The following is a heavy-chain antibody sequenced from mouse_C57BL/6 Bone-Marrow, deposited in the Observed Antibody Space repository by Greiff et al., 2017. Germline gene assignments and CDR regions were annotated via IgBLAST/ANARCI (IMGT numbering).Heavy chain of an antibody. CDR2: IWTGGGT. Sequence: QVQLQQSGPGLVAPSQSLSIKCTVSGFSLTSYAISWVRQPPGKGLEWLGVIWTGGGTNYNSALKSRLSISKDNSKSQVFLKMNSLQTDDTARYYCARAYGYGYYAMDYWGQGTSVTVSS. CDR1: GFSLTSYA. J-gene: IGHJ4*01. V-gene: IGHV2-9-1*01. CDR3: ARAYGYGYYAMDY. D-gene: IGHD2-2*01.